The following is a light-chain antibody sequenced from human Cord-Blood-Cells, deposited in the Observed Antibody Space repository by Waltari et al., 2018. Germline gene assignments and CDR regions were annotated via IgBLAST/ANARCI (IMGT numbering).Light chain of an antibody. J-gene: IGLJ3*02. CDR1: SSAVGGYHH. CDR2: DVS. V-gene: IGLV2-14*01. CDR3: SSYTSSSTWV. Sequence: QSALTQPASVSGSPGQSITISCTGTSSAVGGYHHVPWYQQHPGKAPKLRIYDVSKRPSGVSNRFSGSKSGNTASLTISGLQAEDEADYYCSSYTSSSTWVFGGGTKLTVL.